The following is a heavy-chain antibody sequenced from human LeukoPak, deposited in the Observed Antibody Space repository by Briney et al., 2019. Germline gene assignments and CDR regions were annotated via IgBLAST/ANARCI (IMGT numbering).Heavy chain of an antibody. CDR1: GFTFSLYW. J-gene: IGHJ4*02. CDR3: AGGTGFIIKD. D-gene: IGHD3-9*01. V-gene: IGHV3-7*03. CDR2: IKQDGSEK. Sequence: GGSLRLSCAASGFTFSLYWMNWVRRAPGKGLEWVANIKQDGSEKNYVDSVKGRCTISRDNAKNSLYLQMNNLRVEDTAMYYCAGGTGFIIKDWGQGTLVTVSS.